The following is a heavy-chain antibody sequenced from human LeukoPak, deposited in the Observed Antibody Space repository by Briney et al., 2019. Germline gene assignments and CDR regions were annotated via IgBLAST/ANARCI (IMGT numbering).Heavy chain of an antibody. CDR3: ARDGEGDYDLNYYYYYMDV. Sequence: GGSLRLSCAASGFTFSSYSMNWVRQAPGKGLEWVSSISSSSSCIYYADSVKGRFTISRDNAKNSLYLQMNSLRAEDTAVYYCARDGEGDYDLNYYYYYMDVWGKGTTVTVSS. CDR2: ISSSSSCI. D-gene: IGHD4-17*01. V-gene: IGHV3-21*01. CDR1: GFTFSSYS. J-gene: IGHJ6*03.